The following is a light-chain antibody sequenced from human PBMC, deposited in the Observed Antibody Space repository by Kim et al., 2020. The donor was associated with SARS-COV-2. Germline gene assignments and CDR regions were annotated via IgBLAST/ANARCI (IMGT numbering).Light chain of an antibody. V-gene: IGKV3-11*01. J-gene: IGKJ1*01. CDR1: QSVGTS. Sequence: SLSPGERATLSCRTSQSVGTSLAWFQQKPGQAPRLLIFGASTRATGIPARFGGSGSGTDFTLTITSLEPEDFAVYYCQHCYSSPWTFGQGTKLEI. CDR3: QHCYSSPWT. CDR2: GAS.